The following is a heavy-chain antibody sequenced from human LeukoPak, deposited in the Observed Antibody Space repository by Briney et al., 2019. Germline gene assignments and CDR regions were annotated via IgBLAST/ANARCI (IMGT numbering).Heavy chain of an antibody. CDR1: GYTFTGHY. J-gene: IGHJ4*02. D-gene: IGHD6-13*01. CDR3: ARWRGYSSGWSGPFDD. V-gene: IGHV1-2*02. CDR2: IDAKSGGT. Sequence: GASVKVSCKASGYTFTGHYLHWVRQAPGQGLEWMGWIDAKSGGTKYAQRFQGRVAMTRDTSINTGYMELRSLTSGDTAVYYCARWRGYSSGWSGPFDDWGQGTLVTVSS.